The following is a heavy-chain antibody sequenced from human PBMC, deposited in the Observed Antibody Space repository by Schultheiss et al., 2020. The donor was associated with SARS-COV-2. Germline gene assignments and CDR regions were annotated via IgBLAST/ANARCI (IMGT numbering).Heavy chain of an antibody. CDR1: GGSISSYY. V-gene: IGHV4-59*01. J-gene: IGHJ4*02. D-gene: IGHD5-18*01. CDR2: IYFSGST. Sequence: LRLSCTVSGGSISSYYWSWIRQPPGKGLEWIGYIYFSGSTNYNPSLKSRVTISIDTSKNQFSLKLSSVTAGDTAVYYCARKDTAMVIWGQGTLVTVSS. CDR3: ARKDTAMVI.